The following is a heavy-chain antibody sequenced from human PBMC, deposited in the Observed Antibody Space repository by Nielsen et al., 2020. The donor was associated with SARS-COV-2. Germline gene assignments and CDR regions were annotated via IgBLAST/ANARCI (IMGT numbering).Heavy chain of an antibody. CDR2: RDNSANI. CDR3: ARAGSGRAFQWIGPDCVDN. CDR1: GGSISRGDYY. V-gene: IGHV4-30-4*01. J-gene: IGHJ4*02. Sequence: SETLSLTCSVSGGSISRGDYYWSWIRQPPGKGLEWIGSRDNSANIYYNPSLHSRVMVSIDKSRNLFSLHLSSVTTADTAVYYCARAGSGRAFQWIGPDCVDNWGQGTLVRVSS. D-gene: IGHD5-12*01.